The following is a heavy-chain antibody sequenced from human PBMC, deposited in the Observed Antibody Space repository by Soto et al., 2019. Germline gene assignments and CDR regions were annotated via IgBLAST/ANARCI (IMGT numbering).Heavy chain of an antibody. J-gene: IGHJ3*02. CDR3: ARGGNYDFWSGYYVTSAFDI. CDR1: GYTFTSYD. CDR2: MNPNSGNT. Sequence: QVQLVQSGAEVKKPGSSVKVSCKASGYTFTSYDINWVRQATGQGLEWMGWMNPNSGNTGYAQKFQGRVTMTRNTSISTAYMELSSLRSEDTAVYYCARGGNYDFWSGYYVTSAFDIWGQGTMVTVSS. V-gene: IGHV1-8*01. D-gene: IGHD3-3*01.